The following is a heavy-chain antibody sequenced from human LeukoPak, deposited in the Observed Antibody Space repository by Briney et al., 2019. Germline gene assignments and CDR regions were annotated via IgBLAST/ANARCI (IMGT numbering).Heavy chain of an antibody. J-gene: IGHJ4*02. Sequence: PGRSLRLSCAASGLTFTSHGFHWVRQAPGRGLEWLTFISLDGSRKSYADSVKGRFTFSRDDSKNTLYLEMNSLRAEDTATYYCAKDYCSSTSCPQKDWGQGTLVTVSS. V-gene: IGHV3-33*03. CDR2: ISLDGSRK. CDR1: GLTFTSHG. CDR3: AKDYCSSTSCPQKD. D-gene: IGHD2-2*01.